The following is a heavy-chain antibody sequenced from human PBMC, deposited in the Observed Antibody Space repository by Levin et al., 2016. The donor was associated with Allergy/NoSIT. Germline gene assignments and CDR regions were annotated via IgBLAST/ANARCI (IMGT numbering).Heavy chain of an antibody. J-gene: IGHJ4*02. V-gene: IGHV1-2*06. Sequence: ASVKVSCKASGYTFTGYYMHWVRQAPGQGLEWMGRINPNSGGTNYAQKFQGRVTMTRDTSISTAYMELSRLRSDDTAVYYCAMLTAYCSSTSCYSQIDYWGQGTLVTVSS. CDR2: INPNSGGT. D-gene: IGHD2-2*02. CDR3: AMLTAYCSSTSCYSQIDY. CDR1: GYTFTGYY.